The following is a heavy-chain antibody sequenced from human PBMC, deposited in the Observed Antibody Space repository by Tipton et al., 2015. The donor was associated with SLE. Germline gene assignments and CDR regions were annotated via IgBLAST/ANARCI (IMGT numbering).Heavy chain of an antibody. J-gene: IGHJ4*02. CDR2: ISSSGSTI. V-gene: IGHV3-48*03. CDR1: GFTFSSYE. Sequence: SLRLSCAASGFTFSSYEMNWVRQAPGKGLEWVSYISSSGSTIYYADSVKGRFTISRDNAKNSEYLQMNSLRVEDTAVYYCAKDRGWYTFDYWGQGTLVTVST. D-gene: IGHD6-19*01. CDR3: AKDRGWYTFDY.